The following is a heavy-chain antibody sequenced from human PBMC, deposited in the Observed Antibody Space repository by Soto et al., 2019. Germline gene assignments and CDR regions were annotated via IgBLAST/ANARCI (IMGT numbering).Heavy chain of an antibody. V-gene: IGHV3-23*01. CDR3: AKEYYYDSSGYEILDD. Sequence: GSLRLSCAASGFTFSSYAMSWVRQAPGKGLEWVSAISGSGGSTYYADSVKGRFTISRDNSKNTLYLQMNSLRAEDTAVYYCAKEYYYDSSGYEILDDWGQGTLVTVSS. CDR1: GFTFSSYA. D-gene: IGHD3-22*01. J-gene: IGHJ4*02. CDR2: ISGSGGST.